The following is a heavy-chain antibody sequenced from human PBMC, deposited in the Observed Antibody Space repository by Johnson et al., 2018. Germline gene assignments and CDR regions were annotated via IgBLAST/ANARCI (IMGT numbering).Heavy chain of an antibody. V-gene: IGHV3-30*03. Sequence: QVQLVQSGGGVVQPGRSLRLSCIASGFTFSSYGIHWVRQAPGKGLEWVAVISHDGSNKEYADSVKGRFTISQDNSKNTLFLQMNSLRTEDTAVYYCAVLRYCSSSTCYYDGMNVWGQGTTVTVSS. D-gene: IGHD2-2*01. CDR1: GFTFSSYG. CDR3: AVLRYCSSSTCYYDGMNV. J-gene: IGHJ6*02. CDR2: ISHDGSNK.